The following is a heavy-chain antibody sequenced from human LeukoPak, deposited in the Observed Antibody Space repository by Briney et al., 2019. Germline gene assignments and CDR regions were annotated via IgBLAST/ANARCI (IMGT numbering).Heavy chain of an antibody. CDR3: ARDIAVAGFDY. CDR2: ISYDGNNK. Sequence: GGSLRLSCAASGSTFSSNAMHWVRQAPGKGLEWVAVISYDGNNKYYADSVKGRFTLSRDNSKNTLYLQMNSLRAEDTAVYYCARDIAVAGFDYWGQGTLVTVSS. D-gene: IGHD6-19*01. J-gene: IGHJ4*02. V-gene: IGHV3-30*04. CDR1: GSTFSSNA.